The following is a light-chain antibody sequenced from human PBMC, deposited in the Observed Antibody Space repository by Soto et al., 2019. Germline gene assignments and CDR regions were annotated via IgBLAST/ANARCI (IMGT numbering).Light chain of an antibody. Sequence: DIQMTQCPSTLSESVGDRVTITCRASQGISSYLAWYQQKPGKAPKLLIYAASTLQSGVPSRFSGSGSGTDFTLTISSLQPEDFATYDCQQLNSYPLSFGGGTKAYIK. J-gene: IGKJ4*01. CDR3: QQLNSYPLS. CDR1: QGISSY. CDR2: AAS. V-gene: IGKV1-9*01.